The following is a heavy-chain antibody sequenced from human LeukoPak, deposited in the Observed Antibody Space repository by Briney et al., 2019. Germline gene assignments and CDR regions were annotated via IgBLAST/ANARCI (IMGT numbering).Heavy chain of an antibody. CDR2: IRQDGGDK. CDR1: GFTLNNYW. J-gene: IGHJ4*02. D-gene: IGHD1-26*01. V-gene: IGHV3-7*01. Sequence: GGSLGLSCEAFGFTLNNYWMAWVRQGPGKGLEWVANIRQDGGDKGHADSVKGRFTISRDNAKNSLYLQMNSLGAEDSGLYYCARDVHGTLDYWGQGTLVTVSS. CDR3: ARDVHGTLDY.